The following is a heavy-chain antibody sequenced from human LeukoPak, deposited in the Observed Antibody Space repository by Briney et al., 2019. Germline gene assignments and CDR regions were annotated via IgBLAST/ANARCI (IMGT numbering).Heavy chain of an antibody. J-gene: IGHJ6*02. CDR1: GGSFSGYY. D-gene: IGHD3-3*01. CDR2: INHSGST. CDR3: ARGYGVVNYYYYGMDV. V-gene: IGHV4-34*01. Sequence: SETLSLTCAVYGGSFSGYYWSWIRQPPGKGLGWIGEINHSGSTNYNPSLKSRVAISVDTSNNQFSLKLSSVTAADTAVYYSARGYGVVNYYYYGMDVWGQGTTVTVSS.